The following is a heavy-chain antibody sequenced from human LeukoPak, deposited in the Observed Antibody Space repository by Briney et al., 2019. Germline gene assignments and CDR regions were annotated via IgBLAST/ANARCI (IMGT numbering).Heavy chain of an antibody. D-gene: IGHD4-23*01. CDR1: GFTFGDYV. CDR3: TRNGYGGNSYYYMDV. V-gene: IGHV3-49*03. CDR2: ITSKTYGGTT. Sequence: GESLKISCTVSGFTFGDYVMSWFRQAPGKGLEWVGFITSKTYGGTTEYAASVKGRFTISRDDSKSIAYLHVSSLKTEDTAVYYCTRNGYGGNSYYYMDVWGKGTTVTVSS. J-gene: IGHJ6*03.